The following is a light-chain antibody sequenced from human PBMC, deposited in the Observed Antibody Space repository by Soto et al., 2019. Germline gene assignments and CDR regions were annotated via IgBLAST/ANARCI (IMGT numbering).Light chain of an antibody. CDR2: GAS. V-gene: IGKV3-15*01. CDR3: QQYNNWPLTWT. CDR1: QSVSSN. Sequence: EIVMTQSPATLSVSPGERATLSCRASQSVSSNLAWYQQKPGQAPRLLIYGASTRATGIPARFSGSGSGTEFTLIISSLQSEDFAVYYCQQYNNWPLTWTFGQGTKVEIK. J-gene: IGKJ1*01.